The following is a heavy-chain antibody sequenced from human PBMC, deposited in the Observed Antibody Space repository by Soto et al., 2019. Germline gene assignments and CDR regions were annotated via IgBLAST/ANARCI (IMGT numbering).Heavy chain of an antibody. CDR1: GYTFTSYD. V-gene: IGHV1-8*01. D-gene: IGHD4-17*01. J-gene: IGHJ4*02. CDR3: AIYGGTSVYFDS. CDR2: MNPNSGNT. Sequence: ASVKLPCKASGYTFTSYDINWVRQATGQGLEWMGWMNPNSGNTGYAQKFQGRVTMTRNTSISTAYMELSSLRSEDTAVYYCAIYGGTSVYFDSWGQGTLVTVSS.